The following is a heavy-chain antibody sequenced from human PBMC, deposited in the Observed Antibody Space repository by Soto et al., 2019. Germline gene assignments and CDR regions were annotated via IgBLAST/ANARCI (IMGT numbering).Heavy chain of an antibody. CDR2: INAGNGNT. D-gene: IGHD4-17*01. J-gene: IGHJ3*02. V-gene: IGHV1-3*01. CDR1: GYTFTSYA. Sequence: GASVKVSCKASGYTFTSYAMNWVRQAPGQRLEWMGWINAGNGNTKYSQKFQGRVTITRDTSASTAYMELSSLRSEDTAVYYCARVLATGDYGAFDIWGQGTMVTVSS. CDR3: ARVLATGDYGAFDI.